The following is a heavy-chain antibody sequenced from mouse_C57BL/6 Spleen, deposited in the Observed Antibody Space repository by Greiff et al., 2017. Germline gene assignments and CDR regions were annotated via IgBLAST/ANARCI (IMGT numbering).Heavy chain of an antibody. CDR2: IYPGDGDT. D-gene: IGHD1-1*01. CDR3: ARRDYGSRWYFDY. Sequence: QVQLQQSGAELVKPGASVKISCKASGYAFSSYWMNWVKQRPGKGLEWIGQIYPGDGDTNYNGKFKGKATLTADKSSSTAYMQLSGLTSEDSAVYFCARRDYGSRWYFDYWGQGTTLTVSS. V-gene: IGHV1-80*01. CDR1: GYAFSSYW. J-gene: IGHJ2*01.